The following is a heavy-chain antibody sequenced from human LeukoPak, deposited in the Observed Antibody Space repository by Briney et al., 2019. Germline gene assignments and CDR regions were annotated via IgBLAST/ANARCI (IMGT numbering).Heavy chain of an antibody. V-gene: IGHV1-2*02. J-gene: IGHJ6*02. CDR3: ARDHYDSSGYPYGMDV. Sequence: GASVEVSCKASGYTFTGYYMHWVRQAPGQGLEWMGWINPNSGGTNYAQKFQGRVTMTRDTSISTAYMELSRLKSDDTVVYYCARDHYDSSGYPYGMDVWGHGTTVTVSS. CDR2: INPNSGGT. CDR1: GYTFTGYY. D-gene: IGHD3-22*01.